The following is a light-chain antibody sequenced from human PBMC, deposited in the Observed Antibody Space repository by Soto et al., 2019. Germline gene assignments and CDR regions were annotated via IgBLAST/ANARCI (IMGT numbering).Light chain of an antibody. J-gene: IGKJ4*01. V-gene: IGKV1-27*01. CDR1: QGISNY. Sequence: DIQITQSPSSVSAFGGDGVTITCRASQGISNYLAWYQQKPGKVPKLLIYAASTLQSGVPSRFSGSGSGTDFTLTISSLQPEDVATYYCQKYNSAPLTFGGGTKVDIK. CDR2: AAS. CDR3: QKYNSAPLT.